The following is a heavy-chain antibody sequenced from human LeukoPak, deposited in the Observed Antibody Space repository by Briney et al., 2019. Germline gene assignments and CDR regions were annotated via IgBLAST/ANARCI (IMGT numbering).Heavy chain of an antibody. Sequence: GGSLRLSCAASGFTFSDYYMSWIRQAPGKGLEWVSYISSSSSYTNYADSVKGRFTISRGNAKNSQYLQMNSLRAEDTAVYYCARNSIAAAGRYYYYGMDVWGQGTTVTVSS. CDR2: ISSSSSYT. V-gene: IGHV3-11*03. D-gene: IGHD6-13*01. CDR1: GFTFSDYY. CDR3: ARNSIAAAGRYYYYGMDV. J-gene: IGHJ6*02.